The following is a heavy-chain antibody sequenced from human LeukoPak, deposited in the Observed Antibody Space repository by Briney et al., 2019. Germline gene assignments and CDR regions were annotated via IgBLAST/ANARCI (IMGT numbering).Heavy chain of an antibody. Sequence: GSLRLSCAASGFTFAFYCISWVRQAPGKGLEWVAHINQEGTDIYYVDTVGGRFTLSRDNAKKSLYLQMNSLRAEDTAVYYCATAGPWVSSVDSVLQYGYHMDVGGKEPTATVSS. CDR2: INQEGTDI. CDR3: ATAGPWVSSVDSVLQYGYHMDV. D-gene: IGHD5/OR15-5a*01. CDR1: GFTFAFYC. V-gene: IGHV3-7*01. J-gene: IGHJ6*03.